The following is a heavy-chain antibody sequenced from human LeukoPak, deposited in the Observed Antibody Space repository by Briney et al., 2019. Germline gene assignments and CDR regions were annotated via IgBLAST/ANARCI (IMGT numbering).Heavy chain of an antibody. CDR3: ARDQRITGTDSDY. V-gene: IGHV1-2*02. CDR1: GYTFTGYY. Sequence: ASVKVSCKASGYTFTGYYMHWVRQAPGQGLERMGWINPNSGGTNYAQKFQGRVTMTRDTSISTAYMELSRLRSDDTAVYYCARDQRITGTDSDYWGQGTLVTVSS. D-gene: IGHD1-7*01. J-gene: IGHJ4*02. CDR2: INPNSGGT.